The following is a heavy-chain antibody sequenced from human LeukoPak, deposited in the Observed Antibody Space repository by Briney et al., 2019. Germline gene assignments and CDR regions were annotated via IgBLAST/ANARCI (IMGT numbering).Heavy chain of an antibody. CDR1: GFTFSSYS. CDR2: ISSSSSYI. CDR3: ARDYGSGKIGNYYGMDV. Sequence: GGSLRLSCAASGFTFSSYSMNWVRQAPGKGLEWVSSISSSSSYIYYADSVKGRFTISRDNAKNSLYLQMNSLRAEDTAVYYCARDYGSGKIGNYYGMDVWGKGTTVTVSS. D-gene: IGHD3-10*01. J-gene: IGHJ6*04. V-gene: IGHV3-21*01.